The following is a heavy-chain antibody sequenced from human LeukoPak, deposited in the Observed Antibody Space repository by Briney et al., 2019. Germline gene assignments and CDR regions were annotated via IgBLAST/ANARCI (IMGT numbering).Heavy chain of an antibody. Sequence: GGSLRLSCAASGFTFSSYDMTWVRQAPGRGLEWVSSIRPSGDNTYYGDSVKGRFTISRDNAKNPLSLQMNSLRAEDTAMYYCVREIIRLGQDDYFDYWGQGTLVTVSS. CDR3: VREIIRLGQDDYFDY. V-gene: IGHV3-23*01. J-gene: IGHJ4*02. D-gene: IGHD3-3*02. CDR2: IRPSGDNT. CDR1: GFTFSSYD.